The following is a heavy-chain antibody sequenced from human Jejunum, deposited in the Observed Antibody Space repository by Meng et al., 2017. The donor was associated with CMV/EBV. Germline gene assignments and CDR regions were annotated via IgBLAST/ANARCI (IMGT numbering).Heavy chain of an antibody. J-gene: IGHJ4*02. V-gene: IGHV3-15*01. CDR2: IRSNADGGTA. CDR1: GFTFINAW. CDR3: TTEYD. Sequence: LRLSCAASGFTFINAWMSWVRQAPGKGLEWVGRIRSNADGGTADYVAPVTGRFTVSRDDSKNTLYLQMNSLKTEDTAVYYCTTEYDWGQGTLVTVSS.